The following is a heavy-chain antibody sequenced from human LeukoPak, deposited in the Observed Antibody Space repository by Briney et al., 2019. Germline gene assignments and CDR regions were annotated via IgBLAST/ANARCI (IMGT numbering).Heavy chain of an antibody. V-gene: IGHV3-33*01. J-gene: IGHJ3*02. CDR2: IWYDGSNK. D-gene: IGHD1-26*01. CDR3: ARDMGATEHAFDI. CDR1: GFTFSSYG. Sequence: PGRSLRLSCAASGFTFSSYGMHWVRQAPGKGLEWVAVIWYDGSNKYYADSAKGRFTISRDNSKNTLYLQMNSLRAEDTAVYYCARDMGATEHAFDIWGQGTMVTVSS.